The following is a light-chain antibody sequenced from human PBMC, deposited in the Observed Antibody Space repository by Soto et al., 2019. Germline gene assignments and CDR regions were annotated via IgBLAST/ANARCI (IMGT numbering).Light chain of an antibody. Sequence: DIQLTQSPSFLSASVGDRVTITCRASQDIGTFLAWYQQKPGKAPKLLIYTASTLHSGVPSRFSGSGSGTEFNLAISTLQPEDFGSYYCQQLHGYPRTFGRGTKLDI. CDR2: TAS. CDR3: QQLHGYPRT. CDR1: QDIGTF. J-gene: IGKJ2*01. V-gene: IGKV1-9*01.